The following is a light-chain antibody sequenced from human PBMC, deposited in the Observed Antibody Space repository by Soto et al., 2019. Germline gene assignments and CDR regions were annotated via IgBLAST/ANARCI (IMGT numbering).Light chain of an antibody. V-gene: IGLV2-8*01. CDR2: EVS. CDR1: SSDVGGYNY. CDR3: SSYAGSNNFVV. J-gene: IGLJ2*01. Sequence: QSALTQPPSASGSPGRSVTMSCTGTSSDVGGYNYVSWYQQHPGKAPKLMIYEVSKRPSGVPDRFSGSKSGNTASLTVSGLQAEDEADYYCSSYAGSNNFVVFGGGTKLTVL.